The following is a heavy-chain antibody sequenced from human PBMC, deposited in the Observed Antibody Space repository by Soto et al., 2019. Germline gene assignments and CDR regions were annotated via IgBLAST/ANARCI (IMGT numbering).Heavy chain of an antibody. CDR2: INDRGST. D-gene: IGHD3-10*01. CDR3: ASGRGTENY. Sequence: QVQLQQWGAGLLKPSETLSLTCGVYGGSFNGSYWSWIRQPPEKGLEWIGEINDRGSTNYNPSLKSRVTISVDRTKNQFSLNLRSVTAADTAVYYCASGRGTENYWGQGTLVTVSS. V-gene: IGHV4-34*01. J-gene: IGHJ4*02. CDR1: GGSFNGSY.